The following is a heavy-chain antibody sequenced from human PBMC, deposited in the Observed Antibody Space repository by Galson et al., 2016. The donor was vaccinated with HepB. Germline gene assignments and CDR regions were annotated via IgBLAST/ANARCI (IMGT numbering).Heavy chain of an antibody. D-gene: IGHD2-2*01. CDR1: GFTVSNNY. CDR2: IYSHGAT. J-gene: IGHJ6*02. CDR3: ARPRASNYYYYGMDV. Sequence: SLRLSCAASGFTVSNNYMRWVRQAPGKGLEWVSLIYSHGATYYADSVKARFTISRDDPKNTLYLQMNSLRPEDTAVYYCARPRASNYYYYGMDVGGQGTTVAVSS. V-gene: IGHV3-66*01.